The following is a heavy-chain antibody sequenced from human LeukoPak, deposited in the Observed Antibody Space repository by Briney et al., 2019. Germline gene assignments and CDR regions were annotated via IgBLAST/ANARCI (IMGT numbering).Heavy chain of an antibody. CDR2: ISAYNGNT. J-gene: IGHJ5*02. CDR1: GYTFTSYG. D-gene: IGHD2-2*02. CDR3: ARGYCSSTSCYREGGPILNWFDP. V-gene: IGHV1-18*01. Sequence: ASVKVSCKASGYTFTSYGISWVRQAPGQGLEWMGWISAYNGNTNYAQKLQGRVTMTTDTSTSTAYMELRSLRSDDTAVYYCARGYCSSTSCYREGGPILNWFDPWGQGTLVTVSS.